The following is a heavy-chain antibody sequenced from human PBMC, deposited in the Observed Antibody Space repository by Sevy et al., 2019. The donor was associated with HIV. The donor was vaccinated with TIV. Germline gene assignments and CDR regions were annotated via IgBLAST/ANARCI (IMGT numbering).Heavy chain of an antibody. CDR2: IWYDGSNK. CDR1: GFIFRSHG. D-gene: IGHD5-18*01. J-gene: IGHJ4*02. Sequence: GGSLRLSCAASGFIFRSHGMHWVRQAPGKGLEWVAVIWYDGSNKYYADSVKGRFTISRDNSKNTLDLQMNSLRAEDKAVYYCARGGGTAMVRDYFDYWGQGTLVTVSS. CDR3: ARGGGTAMVRDYFDY. V-gene: IGHV3-33*01.